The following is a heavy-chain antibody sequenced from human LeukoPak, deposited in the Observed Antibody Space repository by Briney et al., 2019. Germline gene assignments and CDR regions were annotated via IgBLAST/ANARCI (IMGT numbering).Heavy chain of an antibody. CDR3: AREGVSGSWSNWYFDL. J-gene: IGHJ2*01. CDR2: IGTAGDT. D-gene: IGHD6-13*01. CDR1: EFTFSSSD. V-gene: IGHV3-13*01. Sequence: PGGSLRLSGAASEFTFSSSDMHWVRQATGKGLEWVSAIGTAGDTYYSGSVKGRFTISRENAKNSLYLQMNSLRAGDTAVYCAREGVSGSWSNWYFDLWGRGTLVTVS.